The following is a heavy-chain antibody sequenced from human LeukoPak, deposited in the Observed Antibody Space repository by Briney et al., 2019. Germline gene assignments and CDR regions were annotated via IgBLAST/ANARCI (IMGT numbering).Heavy chain of an antibody. CDR3: AKGFIPAATFHS. D-gene: IGHD6-25*01. Sequence: GWSLRLSCAASGFTFSSYWLHWVRQAPGKGLVWVSRINTDGSSTSYADSVKGRFTISRDNAKNTLHLQMNSLRAEGTAVYYCAKGFIPAATFHSWGQGTRVTVSS. CDR2: INTDGSST. J-gene: IGHJ4*02. V-gene: IGHV3-74*01. CDR1: GFTFSSYW.